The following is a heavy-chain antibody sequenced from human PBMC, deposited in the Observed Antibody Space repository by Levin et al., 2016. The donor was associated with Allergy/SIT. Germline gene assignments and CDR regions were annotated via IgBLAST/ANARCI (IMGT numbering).Heavy chain of an antibody. CDR2: INPSGGST. J-gene: IGHJ6*03. D-gene: IGHD5-18*01. CDR1: GYTFTSYY. Sequence: ASVKVSCKASGYTFTSYYMHWVRQAPGQGLEWMGIINPSGGSTSYAQKFQGRVTMTRDTSTSTVYMELSSLRSEDTAVYYCARDRRDHGYSPPYYYYYMDVWGKGTTVTVSS. CDR3: ARDRRDHGYSPPYYYYYMDV. V-gene: IGHV1-46*01.